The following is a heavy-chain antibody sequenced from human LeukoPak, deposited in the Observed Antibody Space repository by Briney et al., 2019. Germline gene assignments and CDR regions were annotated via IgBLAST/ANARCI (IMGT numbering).Heavy chain of an antibody. Sequence: GGSLRLSCAASGFAFSNLWKRWVRQPPGGGVEWLANIRGDGGLKFYVDSVKGRFTISRDNAKNSLYLQLSGLRVEDSAVYYCATSHDSAANDWGQGTLVTVSS. CDR3: ATSHDSAAND. V-gene: IGHV3-7*01. CDR2: IRGDGGLK. CDR1: GFAFSNLW. J-gene: IGHJ4*02. D-gene: IGHD3-22*01.